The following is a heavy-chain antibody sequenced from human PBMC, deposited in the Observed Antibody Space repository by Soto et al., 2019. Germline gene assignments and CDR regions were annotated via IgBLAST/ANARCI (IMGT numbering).Heavy chain of an antibody. V-gene: IGHV4-39*02. CDR2: IYYSGNT. Sequence: KPSETLSLTCTVSGGSISTSSYYWGWIRQPPGKGLEWIGYIYYSGNTYYNSSLKSRLIMSVDTSKNHFSLKLNSVTAADTAVYHFARLGATRGSWFDPWGQGTLVTVSS. D-gene: IGHD1-26*01. CDR1: GGSISTSSYY. J-gene: IGHJ5*02. CDR3: ARLGATRGSWFDP.